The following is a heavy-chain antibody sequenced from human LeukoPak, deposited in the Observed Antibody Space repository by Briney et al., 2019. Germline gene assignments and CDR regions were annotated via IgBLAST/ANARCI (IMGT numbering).Heavy chain of an antibody. CDR1: GFTFSSYA. Sequence: PGGSLRLSCAASGFTFSSYAMSWVRQAPGKGLEWVSGISGSGGSAYYADSVKGRFTISRDNSKNTLYLQMNSLRAEDTAVYYCVVGLLTRSYRSMDYWGQGTLVTVSS. D-gene: IGHD3-16*02. CDR3: VVGLLTRSYRSMDY. CDR2: ISGSGGSA. J-gene: IGHJ4*02. V-gene: IGHV3-23*01.